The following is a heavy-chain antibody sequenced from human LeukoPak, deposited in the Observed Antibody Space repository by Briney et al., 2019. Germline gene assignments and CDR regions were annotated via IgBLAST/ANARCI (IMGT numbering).Heavy chain of an antibody. D-gene: IGHD5-12*01. CDR3: ARGGDIIVATIDYYFDY. CDR2: ISYDGSNK. Sequence: GGSLRLSCAASGFAFSSYNMNWVRQAPGRGLEWVAVISYDGSNKYYADSVKGRFTISRDNAKNSLYLQMNSLRAEDTAVYYCARGGDIIVATIDYYFDYWGQGTLVTVSS. J-gene: IGHJ4*02. V-gene: IGHV3-30*03. CDR1: GFAFSSYN.